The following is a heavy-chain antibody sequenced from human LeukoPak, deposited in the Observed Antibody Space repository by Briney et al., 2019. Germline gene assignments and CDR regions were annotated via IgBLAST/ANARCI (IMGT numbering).Heavy chain of an antibody. CDR3: ARVRSLSGSYYYFDY. CDR2: IIPIFGTA. CDR1: GGTFSSYA. Sequence: SVKASCKASGGTFSSYAISWVRQAPGQGLEWMGGIIPIFGTANYAQKFQGRVTITADESTSTAYMELSSLRSEDTAVYYCARVRSLSGSYYYFDYWGQGTLVTVSS. J-gene: IGHJ4*02. V-gene: IGHV1-69*13. D-gene: IGHD1-26*01.